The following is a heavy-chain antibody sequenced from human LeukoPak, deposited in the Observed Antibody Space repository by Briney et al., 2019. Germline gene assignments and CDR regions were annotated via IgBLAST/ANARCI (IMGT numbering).Heavy chain of an antibody. D-gene: IGHD3-3*01. CDR2: ISAYNGNT. CDR3: ARELNDFWSGYKPKYNWFDP. CDR1: GYTFTSYG. V-gene: IGHV1-18*01. Sequence: GGSAKVSCKASGYTFTSYGISWVRQAPGQGLEWMGWISAYNGNTDYAQKVQGRVTMTTDTSKSTAYMELRSLRSDDRAVYYCARELNDFWSGYKPKYNWFDPWGQGTMVTVSS. J-gene: IGHJ5*02.